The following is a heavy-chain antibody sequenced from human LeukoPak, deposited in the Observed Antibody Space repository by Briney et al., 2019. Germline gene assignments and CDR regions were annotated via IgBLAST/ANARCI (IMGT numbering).Heavy chain of an antibody. CDR3: ARDSVGATNYFDY. CDR2: ISYDGSNK. D-gene: IGHD1-26*01. Sequence: RQXPXXGLXWVAVISYDGSNKYYADSVKGRFTISRDNSKNTLYLQMNSLRAEDTAVYYCARDSVGATNYFDYWGQGTLVTVSS. J-gene: IGHJ4*02. V-gene: IGHV3-30-3*01.